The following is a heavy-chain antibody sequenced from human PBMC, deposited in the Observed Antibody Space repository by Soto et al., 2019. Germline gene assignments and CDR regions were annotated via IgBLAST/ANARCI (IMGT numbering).Heavy chain of an antibody. Sequence: GGSLRLSCAASGFTVSSNYMSWVRQAPGKGLEWVSVIYSGGSTYYADSVKGRFTISRDNSKNTLYLQMNSLRAEDTAVYYCARVPQRHASYCSSTSCYSVYFDYWGQGTLVTVSS. D-gene: IGHD2-2*01. J-gene: IGHJ4*02. CDR1: GFTVSSNY. V-gene: IGHV3-66*01. CDR3: ARVPQRHASYCSSTSCYSVYFDY. CDR2: IYSGGST.